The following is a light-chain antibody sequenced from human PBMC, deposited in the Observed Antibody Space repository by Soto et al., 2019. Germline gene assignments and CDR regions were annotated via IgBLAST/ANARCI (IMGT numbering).Light chain of an antibody. CDR2: GAS. CDR3: QQYDKWPLT. V-gene: IGKV3-15*01. CDR1: QSVSSK. Sequence: EIVMTQSPATLSVSPGERATLSCRASQSVSSKLAWYQQKVGQAPRLLIYGASTRAAGIPARFSGSGSGTEFTLPISSLQSEDFEVYYCQQYDKWPLTFGGGAKVEIK. J-gene: IGKJ4*01.